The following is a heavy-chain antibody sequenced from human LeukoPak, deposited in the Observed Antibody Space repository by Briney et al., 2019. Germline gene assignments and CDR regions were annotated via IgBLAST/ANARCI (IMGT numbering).Heavy chain of an antibody. CDR1: GYTFTGYY. D-gene: IGHD2-2*01. J-gene: IGHJ4*02. V-gene: IGHV1-2*02. CDR3: ARLPAVPTGHEDY. Sequence: ASVKVSCKASGYTFTGYYMHWVRQAPGQGLEWMGWINPNSGGTNYAQKFQGRVTMTRDTSISTAYMGLSRLRSDDTAVYYCARLPAVPTGHEDYWGQGTLVTVSS. CDR2: INPNSGGT.